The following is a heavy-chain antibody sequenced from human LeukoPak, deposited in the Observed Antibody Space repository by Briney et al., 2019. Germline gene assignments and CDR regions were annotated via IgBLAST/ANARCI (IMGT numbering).Heavy chain of an antibody. CDR2: ISSSSSTK. D-gene: IGHD2-8*02. CDR1: AFSFMTYT. J-gene: IGHJ3*01. V-gene: IGHV3-48*02. CDR3: GRMRRPNTGALDL. Sequence: GGSLRLSCAASAFSFMTYTMICVRQAPGKGLEWVSSISSSSSTKYYADSVKGRFTISRDNADNSLYLQVASLRDEDTAIYYRGRMRRPNTGALDLGRRGTMVAVSS.